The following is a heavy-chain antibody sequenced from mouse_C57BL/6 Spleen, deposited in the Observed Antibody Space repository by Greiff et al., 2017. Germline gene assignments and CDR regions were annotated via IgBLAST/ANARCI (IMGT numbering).Heavy chain of an antibody. Sequence: EVMLVESEGGLVQPGSSMKLSCTASGFTFSDYYMAWVRQVPEKGLEWVANINYDGSSTYYLDSLKSRFIISRDNAKNILYLQMSSLKSEDTATYYCARKGDGYFDYWGQGTTLTVSS. CDR1: GFTFSDYY. J-gene: IGHJ2*01. D-gene: IGHD2-3*01. V-gene: IGHV5-16*01. CDR3: ARKGDGYFDY. CDR2: INYDGSST.